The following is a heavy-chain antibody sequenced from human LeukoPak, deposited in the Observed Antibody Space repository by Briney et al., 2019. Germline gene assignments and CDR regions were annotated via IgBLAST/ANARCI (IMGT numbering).Heavy chain of an antibody. D-gene: IGHD4-17*01. J-gene: IGHJ3*02. Sequence: PSETLSLTCTVSGGSLSGHYWSWIRQPPGKRLEWIGYVSYTGRTKYNPSLQSRVTISVDTSKNQFSLKLSSVTAADTAVYYCARHYGDYPDAFDIWGQGTMVTVSS. CDR1: GGSLSGHY. CDR3: ARHYGDYPDAFDI. V-gene: IGHV4-59*08. CDR2: VSYTGRT.